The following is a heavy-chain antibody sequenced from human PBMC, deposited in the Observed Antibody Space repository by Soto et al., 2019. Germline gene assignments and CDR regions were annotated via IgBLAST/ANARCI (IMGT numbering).Heavy chain of an antibody. CDR1: GYTFTSYY. D-gene: IGHD5-18*01. CDR2: ISGYNGNT. V-gene: IGHV1-18*01. Sequence: VASVKVSCKDSGYTFTSYYISWVRPAPGQGLEKMGWISGYNGNTNYAQKLQGRVTMTTDTSTSTAYMELRSLRSDDTSVYYCAREGPHSLTWGQGTLVTVS. J-gene: IGHJ5*02. CDR3: AREGPHSLT.